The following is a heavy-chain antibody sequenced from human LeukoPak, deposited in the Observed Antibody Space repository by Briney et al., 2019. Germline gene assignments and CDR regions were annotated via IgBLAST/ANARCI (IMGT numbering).Heavy chain of an antibody. CDR2: INPNSGGT. V-gene: IGHV1-2*06. CDR3: ARVSSGWYYFDY. Sequence: ASVKVSCKASGYTFTGYCMHWVRQAPGQGLEWMGRINPNSGGTNYAQKFQGRVTMTRGTSISTAYMELSRLRSDDTAVYYCARVSSGWYYFDYWGQGTLVTVSS. J-gene: IGHJ4*02. D-gene: IGHD6-19*01. CDR1: GYTFTGYC.